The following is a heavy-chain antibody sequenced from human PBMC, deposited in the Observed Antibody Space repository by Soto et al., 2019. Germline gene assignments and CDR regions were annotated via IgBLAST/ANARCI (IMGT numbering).Heavy chain of an antibody. V-gene: IGHV4-39*01. CDR1: GGSISSSSYY. Sequence: QLQLQESGPGLVKPSETLSLTCTVSGGSISSSSYYWGWIRQPPGKGLEWIGSIYYSGSTYYNPSLKSRVTISVDTSKNQFSLKLSSVTAADTAVYYCARLHFDWLVPTSQYYYYYGMDVWGQGTTVTVSS. CDR3: ARLHFDWLVPTSQYYYYYGMDV. D-gene: IGHD3-9*01. J-gene: IGHJ6*02. CDR2: IYYSGST.